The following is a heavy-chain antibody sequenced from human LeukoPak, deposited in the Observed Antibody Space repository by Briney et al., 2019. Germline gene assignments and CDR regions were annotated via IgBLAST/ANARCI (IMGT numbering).Heavy chain of an antibody. CDR3: DCSSATCYAAGDY. Sequence: GGSLRLSCAASGFTFSDYYMSWIRQAPGKGLEWVSYISSSGSTIYYADSVKGRFTISRDNTKNTLYLQMNSLRPEDTATYYCDCSSATCYAAGDYWGQGTLVTVSS. J-gene: IGHJ4*02. CDR1: GFTFSDYY. V-gene: IGHV3-11*04. D-gene: IGHD2-2*01. CDR2: ISSSGSTI.